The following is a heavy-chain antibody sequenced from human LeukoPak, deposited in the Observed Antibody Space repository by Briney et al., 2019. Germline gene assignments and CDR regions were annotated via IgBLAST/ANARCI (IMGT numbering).Heavy chain of an antibody. CDR1: GYTFTAYW. D-gene: IGHD6-13*01. J-gene: IGHJ4*02. Sequence: PGESLRISCQGSGYTFTAYWIGWVRQMPGKGLEWVGIIHPGDSDTRYSPSFQGQVTISADKSITTAYLQWSSLKASDTAMYYCARQQGGQQLPSVWGQGTLVTVSS. CDR2: IHPGDSDT. V-gene: IGHV5-51*01. CDR3: ARQQGGQQLPSV.